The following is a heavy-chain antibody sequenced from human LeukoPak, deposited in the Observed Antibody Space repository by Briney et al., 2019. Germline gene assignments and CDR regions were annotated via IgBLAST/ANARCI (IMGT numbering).Heavy chain of an antibody. J-gene: IGHJ5*02. V-gene: IGHV4-61*02. D-gene: IGHD2-21*02. CDR3: ARERVWRYCGGDSCGWFDP. CDR2: IYTSGST. Sequence: SETLSLTCTVSGGSISSGSYYWSWIRQPAGKGLEWIGRIYTSGSTNYNPSPKSRVTISVDTSKNQFSLKLSSVTAAGTAVYYCARERVWRYCGGDSCGWFDPWGQGTLVTVSS. CDR1: GGSISSGSYY.